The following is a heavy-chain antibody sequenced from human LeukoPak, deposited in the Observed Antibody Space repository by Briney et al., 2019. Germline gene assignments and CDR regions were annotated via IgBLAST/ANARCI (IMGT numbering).Heavy chain of an antibody. V-gene: IGHV1-18*04. CDR2: ISAYNGNT. Sequence: ASVKVSCKASGYTFTSYYMHWVRQAPGQGLEWMGWISAYNGNTNYAQKLQGRVTMTTDTSTSTAYMELRSLRSDDTAVYYCARDLGGHCSGGSCYAVDYWGQGTLVTVSS. J-gene: IGHJ4*02. CDR3: ARDLGGHCSGGSCYAVDY. CDR1: GYTFTSYY. D-gene: IGHD2-15*01.